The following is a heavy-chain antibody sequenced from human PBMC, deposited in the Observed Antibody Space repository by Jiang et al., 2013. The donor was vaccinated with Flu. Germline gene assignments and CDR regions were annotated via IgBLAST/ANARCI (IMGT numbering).Heavy chain of an antibody. V-gene: IGHV4-59*01. D-gene: IGHD2/OR15-2a*01. CDR3: ASLDFDWHFDL. Sequence: GPGLVKPSETLSLTCTVSGGSISSYYWSWIRQPPGKGLEWIGYIYYSGSTNYNPSLKSRVTISVDTSKNQFSLKLSSVTAADTAVYYCASLDFDWHFDLWGRGTLVTVSS. J-gene: IGHJ2*01. CDR2: IYYSGST. CDR1: GGSISSYY.